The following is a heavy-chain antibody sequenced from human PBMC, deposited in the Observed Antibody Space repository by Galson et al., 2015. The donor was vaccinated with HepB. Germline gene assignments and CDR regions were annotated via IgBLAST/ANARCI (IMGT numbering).Heavy chain of an antibody. Sequence: SGYTFTGYYMHWVRQAPGQGLEWMGWINPNSGGTNYAQKFQGRVTMTRDTSISTAYMELSRLRSDDTAVYYCARDLVEQWLSQGDWFDPWGQGTLVTVSS. CDR1: GYTFTGYY. V-gene: IGHV1-2*02. CDR2: INPNSGGT. D-gene: IGHD6-19*01. J-gene: IGHJ5*02. CDR3: ARDLVEQWLSQGDWFDP.